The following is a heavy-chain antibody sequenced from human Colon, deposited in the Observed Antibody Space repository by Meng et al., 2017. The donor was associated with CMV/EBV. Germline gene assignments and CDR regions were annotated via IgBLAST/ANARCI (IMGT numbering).Heavy chain of an antibody. Sequence: TCIVPGGSNTRTNSYGGWIRQPTGKGLEWLGSLSYSGSTDYNPSLESRVTILRDTSNNHFSLRLRSVTAADTAVYYCARADLAMPPDSWGQGTLVTV. D-gene: IGHD2-2*01. CDR2: LSYSGST. J-gene: IGHJ4*02. V-gene: IGHV4-39*07. CDR1: GGSNTRTNSY. CDR3: ARADLAMPPDS.